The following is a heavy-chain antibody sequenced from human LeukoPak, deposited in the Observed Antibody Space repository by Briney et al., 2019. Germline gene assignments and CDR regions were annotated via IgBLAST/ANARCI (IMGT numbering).Heavy chain of an antibody. Sequence: GGSLRLSCAASGFTFSSYSMNWVRQAPGKGLEWVSSISSSSSYIYYADSVKGRFTISRDNAKNSLYLQMNSLRAEDTAVYYCARPAFLHVGATDGSLYNWFDPWGQGTLVTVSS. J-gene: IGHJ5*02. CDR2: ISSSSSYI. D-gene: IGHD1-26*01. CDR3: ARPAFLHVGATDGSLYNWFDP. V-gene: IGHV3-21*01. CDR1: GFTFSSYS.